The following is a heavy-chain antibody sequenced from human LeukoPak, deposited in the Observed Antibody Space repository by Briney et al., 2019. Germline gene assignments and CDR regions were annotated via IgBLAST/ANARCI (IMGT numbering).Heavy chain of an antibody. D-gene: IGHD5-12*01. CDR2: INPNSGGT. CDR1: GYTFISYY. Sequence: ASVKVSCKASGYTFISYYMHWVRQAPGQGLEWMGWINPNSGGTNYAQKFQDRVTMTRDTSISTAYMELSRLTSDDTAVYYCARGGGYDSYFDYWGQGTLVTVSS. V-gene: IGHV1-2*02. CDR3: ARGGGYDSYFDY. J-gene: IGHJ4*02.